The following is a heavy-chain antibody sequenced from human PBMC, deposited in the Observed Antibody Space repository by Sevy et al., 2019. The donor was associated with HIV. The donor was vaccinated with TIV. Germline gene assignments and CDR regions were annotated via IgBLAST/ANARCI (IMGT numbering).Heavy chain of an antibody. CDR3: ARSVIPTAIFDY. J-gene: IGHJ4*02. CDR2: INPGKGNT. V-gene: IGHV1-3*01. D-gene: IGHD2-2*01. Sequence: ASVKVSCKASGYTFTSCAIHWVRQAPGQRLEWMGWINPGKGNTKYSQKFQGRVTITRDTSASTTYMELSSLRSEDTAVYYCARSVIPTAIFDYWGRGTLVTVSS. CDR1: GYTFTSCA.